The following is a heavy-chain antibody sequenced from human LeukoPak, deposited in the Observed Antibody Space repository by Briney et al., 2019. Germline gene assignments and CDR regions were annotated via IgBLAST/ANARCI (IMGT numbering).Heavy chain of an antibody. V-gene: IGHV3-23*01. Sequence: SXXLSCAASXXXXXNXAMSXVXQXPGKGXXWVSAISGSGGSTYYADSVKGRFTISRDNSKNTLYLQMNSLRAEDTAVYYCAKATPTTSGPLNWGPGTLVTVSS. J-gene: IGHJ4*02. D-gene: IGHD2-2*01. CDR2: ISGSGGST. CDR1: XXXXXNXA. CDR3: AKATPTTSGPLN.